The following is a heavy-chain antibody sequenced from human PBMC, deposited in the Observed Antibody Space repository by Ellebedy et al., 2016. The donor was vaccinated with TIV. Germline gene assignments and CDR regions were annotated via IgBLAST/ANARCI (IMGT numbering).Heavy chain of an antibody. CDR2: INGSGDYT. J-gene: IGHJ4*02. Sequence: GESLKISCTASGFTFSDYYISWIRQAPGKGLEWVSAINGSGDYTYYADSVKGRFTISRDNSKNTVYLQMNSLRAEDTAVYFCAKEYQYGSSGYFSCFDYWGQGTLVTASS. V-gene: IGHV3-23*01. D-gene: IGHD3-22*01. CDR1: GFTFSDYY. CDR3: AKEYQYGSSGYFSCFDY.